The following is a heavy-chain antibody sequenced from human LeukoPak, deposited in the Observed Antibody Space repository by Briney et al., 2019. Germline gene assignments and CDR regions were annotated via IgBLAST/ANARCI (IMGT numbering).Heavy chain of an antibody. CDR1: GFTFSSYA. Sequence: GGSLRLSCAASGFTFSSYATSWVRQAPGKGLEWVSAISGSGGSTYYADSVKGRFTISRDNSKNTLYLQMNSLRAEDTAVYYCAKAGYSSSWYGGYWGQGTLVTVSS. CDR3: AKAGYSSSWYGGY. J-gene: IGHJ4*02. D-gene: IGHD6-13*01. CDR2: ISGSGGST. V-gene: IGHV3-23*01.